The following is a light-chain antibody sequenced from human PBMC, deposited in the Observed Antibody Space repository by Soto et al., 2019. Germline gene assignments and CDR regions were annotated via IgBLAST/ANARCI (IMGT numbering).Light chain of an antibody. CDR1: QSIGTS. J-gene: IGKJ4*01. CDR2: TAS. Sequence: ETVMTQSPATLSVSPGERVTLSCRASQSIGTSLAWYQQRPGQAPRLLIYTASIRATGTPVRFSGIGSGTDFTLTINSLQSEDFVIYYCHQYYAWPLTFGGGTKVETK. V-gene: IGKV3D-15*01. CDR3: HQYYAWPLT.